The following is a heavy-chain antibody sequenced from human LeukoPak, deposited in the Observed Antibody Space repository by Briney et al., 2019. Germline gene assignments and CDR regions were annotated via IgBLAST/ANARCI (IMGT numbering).Heavy chain of an antibody. CDR3: ARANPTTPIYYFDF. V-gene: IGHV3-48*01. J-gene: IGHJ4*02. Sequence: GGSLRLSCVGFGFTFRSHGMNWVRQALGKGLEWISYISSSADRIYYADSVRGRLAISRDNDRNSLFLEMNTLRAEDTAVYYCARANPTTPIYYFDFWGRGTLVTVPS. CDR2: ISSSADRI. D-gene: IGHD4-17*01. CDR1: GFTFRSHG.